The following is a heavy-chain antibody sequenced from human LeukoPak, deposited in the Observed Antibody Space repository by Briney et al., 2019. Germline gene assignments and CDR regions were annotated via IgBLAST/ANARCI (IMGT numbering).Heavy chain of an antibody. CDR1: GFTFSSYS. CDR2: ISSSSSYI. CDR3: ARLPLEQWLVTGY. V-gene: IGHV3-21*01. Sequence: GGSLRLSCAASGFTFSSYSMNWVRQAPGKGLEWVSSISSSSSYIYYADSVKGRFTISRDNAKNSLYLQMNSLRAEDTAVYYCARLPLEQWLVTGYWGQGTLVTVSS. J-gene: IGHJ4*02. D-gene: IGHD6-19*01.